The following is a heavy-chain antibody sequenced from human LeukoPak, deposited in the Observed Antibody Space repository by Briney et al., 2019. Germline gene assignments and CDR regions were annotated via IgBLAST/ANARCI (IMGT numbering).Heavy chain of an antibody. Sequence: PSETLSLTCAVSGGSISSSNWWSWVRQPPGKGLEWIGEIYQSGSTNYNPSLKSRVTISVDKSKNQFSLKLSSVTAADTAVYYCARRNYYDSTGYYDYWGQGTLVTVSS. CDR1: GGSISSSNW. CDR3: ARRNYYDSTGYYDY. V-gene: IGHV4-4*02. J-gene: IGHJ4*02. CDR2: IYQSGST. D-gene: IGHD3-22*01.